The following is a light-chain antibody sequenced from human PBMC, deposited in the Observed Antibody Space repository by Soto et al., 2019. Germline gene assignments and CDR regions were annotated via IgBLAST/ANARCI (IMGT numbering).Light chain of an antibody. CDR2: AAS. CDR3: QQFNSYPIT. Sequence: MSQSPASLSSSVEDRVTFTCRASQYIKSDVSWYQQRPGKAPKVLIYAASSLQSGVPSRFSGSGSGTEFTLTIGGLQPDDFATYYCQQFNSYPITFGQGTRLEIK. CDR1: QYIKSD. V-gene: IGKV1-17*01. J-gene: IGKJ5*01.